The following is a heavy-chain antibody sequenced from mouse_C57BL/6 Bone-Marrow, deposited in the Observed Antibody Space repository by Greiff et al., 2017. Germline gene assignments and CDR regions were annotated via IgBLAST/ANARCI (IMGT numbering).Heavy chain of an antibody. CDR1: GFTFSDYG. D-gene: IGHD2-3*01. J-gene: IGHJ1*03. CDR3: ARSYDGYFLWYFDV. V-gene: IGHV5-17*01. CDR2: ISSGSSTI. Sequence: EVHLVESGGGLVKPGGSLKLSCAASGFTFSDYGMHWVRQAPEKGLEWVAYISSGSSTIYYADTVKGRFTISRDNAKNTLFLQMTSLRSEDTAMYYWARSYDGYFLWYFDVWGTGTTVTVSS.